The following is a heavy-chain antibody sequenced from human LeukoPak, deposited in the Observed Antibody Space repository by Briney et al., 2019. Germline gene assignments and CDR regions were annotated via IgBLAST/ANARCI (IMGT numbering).Heavy chain of an antibody. V-gene: IGHV1-18*01. CDR2: ISAYNGNT. CDR1: GYTFTSYG. J-gene: IGHJ3*02. CDR3: ARDISYYYDSSGYYHLSGAFDI. D-gene: IGHD3-22*01. Sequence: ASVKVSCKASGYTFTSYGISWVRQAPGQGLEWMGWISAYNGNTNYAQKLQGRVTMTTDTSTSTAYMELGSLRSDDTAVYYCARDISYYYDSSGYYHLSGAFDIWGQGTMVTVSS.